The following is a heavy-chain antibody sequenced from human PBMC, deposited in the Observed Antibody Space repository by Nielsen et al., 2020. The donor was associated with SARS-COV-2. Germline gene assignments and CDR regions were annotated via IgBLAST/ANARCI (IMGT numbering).Heavy chain of an antibody. CDR2: ISWNSGSI. Sequence: SLKISCAASGFTFSSYWMHWVRQAPGKGLEWVSGISWNSGSIGYADSVNGRFTISRDNAKNSLYLQMDSLRDEDTALYYCAKDFEPASYSSTSGPFDHWGQGTLVTVSS. D-gene: IGHD6-13*01. CDR1: GFTFSSYW. J-gene: IGHJ4*02. V-gene: IGHV3-9*01. CDR3: AKDFEPASYSSTSGPFDH.